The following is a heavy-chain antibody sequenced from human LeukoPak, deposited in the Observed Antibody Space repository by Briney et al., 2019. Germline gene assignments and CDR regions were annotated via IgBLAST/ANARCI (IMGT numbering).Heavy chain of an antibody. Sequence: PGGSLRLSCAASGFTFSSYGMHWVRQAPGKGLEWVAFTRYDGSNKYYADSVKGRFTISRDNSKNTLYLQMNSLRAEDTAVYYCAKDGGIAVAGTEYFQHWGQGTLVTVSS. D-gene: IGHD6-19*01. V-gene: IGHV3-30*02. CDR1: GFTFSSYG. CDR3: AKDGGIAVAGTEYFQH. CDR2: TRYDGSNK. J-gene: IGHJ1*01.